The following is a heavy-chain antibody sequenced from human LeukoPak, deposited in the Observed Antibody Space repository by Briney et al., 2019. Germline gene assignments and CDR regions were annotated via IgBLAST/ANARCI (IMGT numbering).Heavy chain of an antibody. CDR1: GFTFSSYG. J-gene: IGHJ4*02. V-gene: IGHV3-30*02. D-gene: IGHD3-22*01. Sequence: PGGSLRLSCAASGFTFSSYGMHWVRQAPGKGLEWVAFIRYDGSNKYYADSVKGRFTISRDNSKNTLYLQMNSLRAEDTAVYYCAKDSPYYCDSSGYLSYWGQGTLVTVSS. CDR3: AKDSPYYCDSSGYLSY. CDR2: IRYDGSNK.